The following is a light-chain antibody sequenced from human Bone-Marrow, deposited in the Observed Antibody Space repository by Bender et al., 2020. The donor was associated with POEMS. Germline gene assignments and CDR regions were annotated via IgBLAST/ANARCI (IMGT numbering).Light chain of an antibody. Sequence: SYVLTQAPSVSVASGQTARMTCGGNNIETKSVHWYQQKPGQAPVLVVYDDSDRPSGIPERFSGSNSGNTATLTISRVEAGDEADYYCQVWDSGSDHLYVFGTGTTVTVL. CDR3: QVWDSGSDHLYV. J-gene: IGLJ1*01. CDR1: NIETKS. CDR2: DDS. V-gene: IGLV3-21*02.